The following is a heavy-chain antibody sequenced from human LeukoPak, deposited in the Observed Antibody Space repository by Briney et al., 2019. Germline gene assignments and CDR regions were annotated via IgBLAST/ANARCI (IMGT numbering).Heavy chain of an antibody. V-gene: IGHV4-39*07. J-gene: IGHJ6*03. CDR3: AREANYYYYMDV. CDR2: IYYSGST. Sequence: SETLSLTCTVSGGSISSSSYYWGWIRQPPVKGLEWIGSIYYSGSTYYNPSLKSRVTISVDTSKNQFSLKLSSVTAADTAVYYCAREANYYYYMDVWGKGTTVTVSS. CDR1: GGSISSSSYY.